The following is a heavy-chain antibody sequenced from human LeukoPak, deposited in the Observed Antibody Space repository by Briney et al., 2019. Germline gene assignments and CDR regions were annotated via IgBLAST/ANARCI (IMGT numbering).Heavy chain of an antibody. CDR1: GFTFRDYN. J-gene: IGHJ6*02. Sequence: GGSLRLSCAASGFTFRDYNMNWVRRAPGKGLEGGSYITNGGSTIHHADSVKGGFTISRDNDKKTLYLQMNSLRAEDTAVYYCARSIGLTGGGVDVWGQGTTVTVSS. CDR2: ITNGGSTI. D-gene: IGHD3-9*01. V-gene: IGHV3-11*01. CDR3: ARSIGLTGGGVDV.